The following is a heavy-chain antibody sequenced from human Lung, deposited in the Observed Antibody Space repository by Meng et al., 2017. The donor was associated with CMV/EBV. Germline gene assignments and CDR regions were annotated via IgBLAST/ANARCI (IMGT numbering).Heavy chain of an antibody. CDR2: ISASGNT. Sequence: LQAPGHGLVKPSEPLALPCTVPGDSITNYYWSWIRQPAGKGLEWIGRISASGNTRYNPSLKSRVTMSVDTSKNQFSLKLSSVTAADTAVYYCARDFGSSWYPNWFDPWGQGTLVTVSS. V-gene: IGHV4-4*07. J-gene: IGHJ5*02. D-gene: IGHD6-13*01. CDR1: GDSITNYY. CDR3: ARDFGSSWYPNWFDP.